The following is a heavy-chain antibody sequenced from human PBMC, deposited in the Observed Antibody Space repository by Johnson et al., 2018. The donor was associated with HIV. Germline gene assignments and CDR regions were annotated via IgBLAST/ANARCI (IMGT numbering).Heavy chain of an antibody. CDR2: IHYDGSNE. J-gene: IGHJ3*02. V-gene: IGHV3-30*02. CDR3: ARDPLGAGAFDI. CDR1: GFTFSSYG. Sequence: VQLVESGGGVVQPGGSLRLSCAASGFTFSSYGMHWVRQAPGKGLEWVAFIHYDGSNEYYADSVKGRFTISRDNSKNTLYLQMNSLRAEDTAVYHCARDPLGAGAFDIWGQGTMVTVSS.